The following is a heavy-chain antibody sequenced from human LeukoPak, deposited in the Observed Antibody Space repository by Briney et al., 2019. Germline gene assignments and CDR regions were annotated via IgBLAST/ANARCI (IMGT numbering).Heavy chain of an antibody. V-gene: IGHV4-4*07. J-gene: IGHJ6*03. CDR1: GGSISSYY. CDR2: IYYSGST. Sequence: PSETLSLTCTVSGGSISSYYWSWIRQPAGKGLEWIGSIYYSGSTYYNPSLKSRVTISVDTSKNQFSLKLSSVTAADTAVYYCARGRGSGSYYYYYYMDVWGKGTTVTVSS. D-gene: IGHD1-26*01. CDR3: ARGRGSGSYYYYYYMDV.